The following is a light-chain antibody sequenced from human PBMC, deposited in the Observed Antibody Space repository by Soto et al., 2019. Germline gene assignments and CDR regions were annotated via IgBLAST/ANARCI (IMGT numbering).Light chain of an antibody. J-gene: IGKJ5*01. CDR3: QQSYSTPFT. Sequence: DIQMTQSPSSLSASVGDRVTITCRASQSTSSYLNWYQQKPGKAPKLLIYAASSLQSGVPSRFIGGGSGTDFTLTISSLQPEDFATYYCQQSYSTPFTVGQGTRLEVK. CDR2: AAS. V-gene: IGKV1-39*01. CDR1: QSTSSY.